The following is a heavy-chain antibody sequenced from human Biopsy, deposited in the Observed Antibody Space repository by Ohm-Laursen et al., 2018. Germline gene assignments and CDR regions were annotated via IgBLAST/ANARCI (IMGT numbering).Heavy chain of an antibody. D-gene: IGHD2-21*02. J-gene: IGHJ6*02. CDR2: IYYSGTT. Sequence: SDTLSLTCTVSGGSISSYYWDWIRQPPGKGLEWIGYIYYSGTTDYSPSLKSRVTISIDKSKNQFFLKLSSVTAEDTAVYYCARGRGYCGGDCYPTYYYNYGMDVWGQGTMVTVSS. CDR3: ARGRGYCGGDCYPTYYYNYGMDV. V-gene: IGHV4-59*07. CDR1: GGSISSYY.